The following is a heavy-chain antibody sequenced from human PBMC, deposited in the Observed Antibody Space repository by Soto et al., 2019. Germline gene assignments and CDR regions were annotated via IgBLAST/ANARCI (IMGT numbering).Heavy chain of an antibody. CDR2: IYYSGST. CDR1: GGSVSSGSYY. V-gene: IGHV4-61*01. CDR3: ARGEYYYDSSGYYYWSHFDY. J-gene: IGHJ4*02. Sequence: PXGTLSLTCTVSGGSVSSGSYYWSWIRQPPGKGLEWIGYIYYSGSTNYNPSLKSRVTISVDTFKNQFSLKLSSVTAADTAVYYCARGEYYYDSSGYYYWSHFDYWGQGTLVTVSS. D-gene: IGHD3-22*01.